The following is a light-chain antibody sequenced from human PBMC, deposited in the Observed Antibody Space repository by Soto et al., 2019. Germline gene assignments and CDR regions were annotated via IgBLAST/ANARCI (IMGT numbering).Light chain of an antibody. J-gene: IGKJ3*01. CDR1: QSVSSSY. Sequence: EIVLTQSPGTLSLSPGERATLSCRASQSVSSSYLGWYQQKHGQAPRLLIYGASSRATGIPDRFSGSGSGTNFPLPISRLAPEDLAVYYCQQYGSSIFTFGPGTKVDIK. CDR3: QQYGSSIFT. V-gene: IGKV3-20*01. CDR2: GAS.